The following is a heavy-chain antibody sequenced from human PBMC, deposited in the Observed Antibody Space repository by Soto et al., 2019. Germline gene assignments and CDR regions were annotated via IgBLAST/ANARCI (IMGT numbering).Heavy chain of an antibody. D-gene: IGHD3-16*02. J-gene: IGHJ4*02. V-gene: IGHV4-34*01. Sequence: XATLSLTCAVYGGSFSGYYWSWIRQPPGKGLEWIGEINHSGSTNYNPSLKSRVTISVDTSKNQFSLKLSSVTAADTAVYYCARTLYDYVWGSYRTRLFDYWGQGTLVTVSS. CDR2: INHSGST. CDR3: ARTLYDYVWGSYRTRLFDY. CDR1: GGSFSGYY.